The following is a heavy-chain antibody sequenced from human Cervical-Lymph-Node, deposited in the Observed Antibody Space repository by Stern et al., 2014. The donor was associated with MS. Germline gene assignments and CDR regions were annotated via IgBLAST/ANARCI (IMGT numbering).Heavy chain of an antibody. CDR3: ARDRWYYDSSGILDY. CDR1: GFTFSSYG. CDR2: IWYDGSNK. J-gene: IGHJ4*02. Sequence: VKLVESGGGVVQPGRSLRLSCAASGFTFSSYGMHWVRQAPGKGLEWVAVIWYDGSNKYYVDSVKGRFTISRDNSKNTLYLQMNSLRAEDTAVYYCARDRWYYDSSGILDYWGQGTLVTVSS. V-gene: IGHV3-33*01. D-gene: IGHD3-22*01.